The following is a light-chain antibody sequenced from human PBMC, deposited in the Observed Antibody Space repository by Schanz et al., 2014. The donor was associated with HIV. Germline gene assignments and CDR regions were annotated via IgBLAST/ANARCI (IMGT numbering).Light chain of an antibody. V-gene: IGLV2-14*03. CDR1: SSDVGGYNY. CDR2: DVT. CDR3: SSYAATSNVL. J-gene: IGLJ3*02. Sequence: QSALTQPASVSGSPGQSITISCTGTSSDVGGYNYVSWYQQHPGKAPKLMIYDVTNRPSGVSNRFSGSKSGNTASLTVSGLQADDEADYYCSSYAATSNVLFGGGTKRTVL.